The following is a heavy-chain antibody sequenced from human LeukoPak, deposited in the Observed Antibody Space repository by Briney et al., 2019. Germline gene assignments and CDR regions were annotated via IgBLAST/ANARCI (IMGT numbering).Heavy chain of an antibody. Sequence: PAETLSLTCIVSGYSISSGYYWGWIRQPPGKGLDWIGSIYHSGTTYYNPSIKSRVTISVGTPKTRFSLKSSSVTAADTVVYYCARRAYYDFWSGYFFDYWGQGTLVTVSS. J-gene: IGHJ4*02. CDR1: GYSISSGYY. D-gene: IGHD3-3*01. V-gene: IGHV4-38-2*02. CDR2: IYHSGTT. CDR3: ARRAYYDFWSGYFFDY.